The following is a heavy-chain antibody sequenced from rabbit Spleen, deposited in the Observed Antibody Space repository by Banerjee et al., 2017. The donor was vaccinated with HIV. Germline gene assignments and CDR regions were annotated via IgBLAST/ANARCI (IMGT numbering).Heavy chain of an antibody. D-gene: IGHD4-2*01. CDR1: GVSFSGSSY. J-gene: IGHJ4*01. Sequence: SLEESGGDLVKPGASLTLTCIASGVSFSGSSYMCWVRQAPGKGLEWIACIYGGSNELTYYASWAKGRFTISKTSSTTVTLQMTSLTVADTATYFCARDAGTTSYASDLWGPGTLVTVS. CDR2: IYGGSNELT. CDR3: ARDAGTTSYASDL. V-gene: IGHV1S40*01.